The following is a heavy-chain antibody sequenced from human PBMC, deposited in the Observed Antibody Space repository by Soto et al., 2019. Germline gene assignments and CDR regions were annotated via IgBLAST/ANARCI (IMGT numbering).Heavy chain of an antibody. Sequence: ASVKVSCKVSGYTLTELSMHWVRQAPGKGLEWMGGFDPEDGETIYAQKFQGRVTMTEDTSTDTAYMELNSLRAEDTAVYYCAKDQPPHNYDILTGNDYWGQGTLVTVSS. J-gene: IGHJ4*02. D-gene: IGHD3-9*01. CDR1: GYTLTELS. CDR3: AKDQPPHNYDILTGNDY. V-gene: IGHV1-24*01. CDR2: FDPEDGET.